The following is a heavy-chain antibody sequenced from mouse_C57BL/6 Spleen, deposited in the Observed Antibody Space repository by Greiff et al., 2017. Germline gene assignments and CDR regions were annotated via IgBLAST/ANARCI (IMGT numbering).Heavy chain of an antibody. D-gene: IGHD1-1*01. V-gene: IGHV1-15*01. Sequence: QVQLQQPGAELVRPGASVTLSCKASGYTFTDYEMHWVKQTPVHGLEWIGAIDPATGGTAYNQKFKGKAILSADKSSSTAYMELRSLTSEDSAVYYCTRCSRYDYAMDYWGQGTSVTVSS. J-gene: IGHJ4*01. CDR2: IDPATGGT. CDR1: GYTFTDYE. CDR3: TRCSRYDYAMDY.